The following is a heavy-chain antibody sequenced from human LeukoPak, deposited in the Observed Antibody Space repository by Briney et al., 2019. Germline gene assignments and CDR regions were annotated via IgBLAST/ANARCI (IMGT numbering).Heavy chain of an antibody. CDR1: GFPFSSYW. J-gene: IGHJ4*02. D-gene: IGHD2/OR15-2a*01. Sequence: GGSLRLSCAASGFPFSSYWMTWVRQAPGKGLEWVANINQDGSEKHYVDSVKGRFTISRDNAKNSLYLQMNSLRAEDTAVYYCAREEDNADEYLREDFWGQGILVTVSS. CDR3: AREEDNADEYLREDF. CDR2: INQDGSEK. V-gene: IGHV3-7*01.